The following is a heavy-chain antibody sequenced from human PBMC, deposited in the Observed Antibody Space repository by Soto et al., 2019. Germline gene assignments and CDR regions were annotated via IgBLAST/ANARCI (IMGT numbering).Heavy chain of an antibody. Sequence: GASVKVSCKSSGYNFTRFGISWVRQAPGQGLEWIVWISTYNGNTNYAQRLQGRVTMTTDTSTNTAYMELRSLRSGDTAVYYCARLYIVGTTMSYGMDVWGQGTTVTVSS. D-gene: IGHD1-26*01. CDR3: ARLYIVGTTMSYGMDV. CDR1: GYNFTRFG. J-gene: IGHJ6*02. V-gene: IGHV1-18*01. CDR2: ISTYNGNT.